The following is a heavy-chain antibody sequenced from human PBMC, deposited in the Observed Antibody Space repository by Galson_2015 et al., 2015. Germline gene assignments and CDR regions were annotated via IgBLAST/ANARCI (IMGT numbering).Heavy chain of an antibody. Sequence: SLRLSCAASGFTFSSFAMSWVRQAPGKGLEWVSSISGSGGSTYYADSVKGRFTFSRDNSKNTLSLQMNSLRAEDTALYYCAKVVRVVVPTPTTLGFFDLWGRGTLVTVSS. V-gene: IGHV3-23*01. CDR3: AKVVRVVVPTPTTLGFFDL. D-gene: IGHD2-2*01. J-gene: IGHJ2*01. CDR2: ISGSGGST. CDR1: GFTFSSFA.